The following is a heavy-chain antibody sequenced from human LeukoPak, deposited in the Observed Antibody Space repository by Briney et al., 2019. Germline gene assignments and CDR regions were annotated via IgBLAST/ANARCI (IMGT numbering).Heavy chain of an antibody. Sequence: GASVKVSCKASGYTFTGYYMHWVRQAPGHGLEWMGWINPNSGGTNYVQKFQGRVTMTEDTSTDTAYMELSSLRSEDTAVYYCATGGSYLGFDYWGQGTLVTVSS. D-gene: IGHD1-26*01. J-gene: IGHJ4*02. CDR1: GYTFTGYY. V-gene: IGHV1-2*02. CDR3: ATGGSYLGFDY. CDR2: INPNSGGT.